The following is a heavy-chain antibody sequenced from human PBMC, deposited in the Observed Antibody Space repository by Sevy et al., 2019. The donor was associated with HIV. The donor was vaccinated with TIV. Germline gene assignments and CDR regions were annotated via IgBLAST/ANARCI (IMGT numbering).Heavy chain of an antibody. CDR3: ARTGIGISGLTGAMDV. V-gene: IGHV3-48*03. CDR2: ISSRGTTI. D-gene: IGHD2-15*01. Sequence: GGSLRLSCAASGFSFTSYEINWVRQAPGKGLEWVSYISSRGTTIYYADSVKGRFTISRDNAENSLFLQMNSLRDEDTAVYYCARTGIGISGLTGAMDVWGQGTTVTVSS. CDR1: GFSFTSYE. J-gene: IGHJ6*02.